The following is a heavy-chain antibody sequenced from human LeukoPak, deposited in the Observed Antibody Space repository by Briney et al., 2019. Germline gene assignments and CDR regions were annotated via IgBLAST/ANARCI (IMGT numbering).Heavy chain of an antibody. Sequence: LPGGSLRLSCEVSGFSVGTDYMTWIRQAPGKGLVWVSVIHSGGATFYADSVKGRFTISRDTSKDTLYLQMNSLRAEDTAVYYCARDGSSGYYILDYWGQGTLVTVSS. J-gene: IGHJ4*02. CDR1: GFSVGTDY. D-gene: IGHD3-22*01. V-gene: IGHV3-53*01. CDR2: IHSGGAT. CDR3: ARDGSSGYYILDY.